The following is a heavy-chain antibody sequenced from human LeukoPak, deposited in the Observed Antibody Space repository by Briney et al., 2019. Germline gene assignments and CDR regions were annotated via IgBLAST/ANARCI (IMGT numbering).Heavy chain of an antibody. V-gene: IGHV1-69*13. CDR1: GYTFSSYA. CDR3: ARAPYDSSGYYLTPPHFDY. D-gene: IGHD3-22*01. Sequence: EASVTVSCKASGYTFSSYAISWVRQAPGQGLEWMGGIIPIFGTANYAQKFQGRVTITADESTSTAYMELSSLRSEDTAVYYCARAPYDSSGYYLTPPHFDYWGQGTLVTVSS. J-gene: IGHJ4*02. CDR2: IIPIFGTA.